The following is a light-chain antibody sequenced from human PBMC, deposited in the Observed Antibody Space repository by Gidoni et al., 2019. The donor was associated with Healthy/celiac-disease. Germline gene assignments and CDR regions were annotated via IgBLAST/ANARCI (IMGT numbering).Light chain of an antibody. CDR2: EVS. V-gene: IGLV2-14*01. J-gene: IGLJ3*02. CDR3: SSYTSSSTLWV. CDR1: SSDAGGYNY. Sequence: QSALTQPASVSGSPGQSITISCTGTSSDAGGYNYVSWYQQHPGKAPKLMIYEVSNRPSGVPDRFSGSKSGNTASLTISGLQAEDEADYYCSSYTSSSTLWVFGGGTKLTVL.